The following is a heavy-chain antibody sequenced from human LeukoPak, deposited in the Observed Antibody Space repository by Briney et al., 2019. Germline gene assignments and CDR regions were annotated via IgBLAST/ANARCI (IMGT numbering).Heavy chain of an antibody. CDR3: RTFWGSLESDWLRDAMDV. V-gene: IGHV3-7*01. D-gene: IGHD2-21*02. CDR1: GFSLSSYW. J-gene: IGHJ6*04. Sequence: GGSRRPSCAASGFSLSSYWMSWVRQAPGKGLEWVDTMKEDEREKNYVGSVKGRSTIYRDNAKKSLYLQINRLRAADTAFNYCRTFWGSLESDWLRDAMDVWGKGTTVSVFS. CDR2: MKEDEREK.